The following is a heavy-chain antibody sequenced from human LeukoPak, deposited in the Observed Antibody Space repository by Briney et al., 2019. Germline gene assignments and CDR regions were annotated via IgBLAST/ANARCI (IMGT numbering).Heavy chain of an antibody. V-gene: IGHV1-18*01. Sequence: ASVKVSCKASGYIFTNYGISWVRQAPGQGLEWMGWISALNGNRNIAQKVQGRVTVTTDTSTTTAYMELRSLRSDDTAVHYCATDGGYQSGGFAPWGQETLITVPS. CDR3: ATDGGYQSGGFAP. CDR1: GYIFTNYG. CDR2: ISALNGNR. D-gene: IGHD5-18*01. J-gene: IGHJ5*02.